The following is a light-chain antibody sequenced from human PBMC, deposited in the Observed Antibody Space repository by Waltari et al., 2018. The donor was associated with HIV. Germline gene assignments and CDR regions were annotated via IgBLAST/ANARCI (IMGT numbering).Light chain of an antibody. CDR1: QSVRSSH. CDR2: GAS. J-gene: IGKJ1*01. V-gene: IGKV3-20*01. CDR3: QQYGGSRWT. Sequence: ELILPQSPGTLSLSPGERTTLSCRASQSVRSSHLAWYQQKPGQAPRLLIYGASSRATGIPDRFSGSGSGTDFILTISGLEPEDFAVYYCQQYGGSRWTFGQGTKVEIK.